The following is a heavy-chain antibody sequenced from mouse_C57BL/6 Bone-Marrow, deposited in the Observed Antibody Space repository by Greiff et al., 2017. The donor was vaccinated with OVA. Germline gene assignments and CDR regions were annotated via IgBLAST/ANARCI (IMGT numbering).Heavy chain of an antibody. J-gene: IGHJ3*01. CDR3: AKRGDDYAPFAY. D-gene: IGHD2-4*01. CDR1: GFSLTSYG. CDR2: IWGGGST. V-gene: IGHV2-9*01. Sequence: VQGVESGPGLVAPSQSLSITSTVSGFSLTSYGVDWVRQPPGKGLEWLGVIWGGGSTNYNSALMSRLSISKDNSKSQVFLKMNSLQTDDTAMYYCAKRGDDYAPFAYWGQGTLVTVSA.